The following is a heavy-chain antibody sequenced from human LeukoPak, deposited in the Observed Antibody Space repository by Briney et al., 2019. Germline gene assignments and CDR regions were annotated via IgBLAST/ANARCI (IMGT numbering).Heavy chain of an antibody. D-gene: IGHD5-18*01. J-gene: IGHJ4*02. CDR2: ISAYNGNT. CDR1: GYTFTSYG. CDR3: AREVAGDVDTALYYLDY. V-gene: IGHV1-18*01. Sequence: GASVKVSCKASGYTFTSYGISWVRQAPGQGLEWMGWISAYNGNTNYAQKLQGRVTMTTDTSTSTAYMELRDLRSDDTAVYYCAREVAGDVDTALYYLDYWGQGTLVTVSS.